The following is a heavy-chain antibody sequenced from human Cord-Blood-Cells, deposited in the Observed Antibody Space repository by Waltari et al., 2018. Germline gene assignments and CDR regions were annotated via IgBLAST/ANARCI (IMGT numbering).Heavy chain of an antibody. CDR3: ARGVSVVVVAATNAFDI. CDR1: GGSFSGYY. J-gene: IGHJ3*02. Sequence: QVQLQQWGAGLLKPSETLSLTCAVYGGSFSGYYWSWIRQPPGKGLEWIGEINHSGGTNTNPALKSSVTISVDPSKNQFSLTLSSVTAAGTTVYYCARGVSVVVVAATNAFDIWGQGTMVTVSS. CDR2: INHSGGT. D-gene: IGHD2-15*01. V-gene: IGHV4-34*01.